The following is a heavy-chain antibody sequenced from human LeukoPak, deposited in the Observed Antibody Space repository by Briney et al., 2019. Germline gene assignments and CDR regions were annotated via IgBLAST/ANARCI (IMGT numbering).Heavy chain of an antibody. Sequence: PSETLSLTCTVSGGSISSSSYYWGWIRQPPGKGLEWIGSIYYSGSTYYNPSLKSRVTISVDTSKNQFSLKLSSVTAADTAVYYCARIKIGKYCSNTSCYSGGDYWGQGTLVTVSS. V-gene: IGHV4-39*01. CDR3: ARIKIGKYCSNTSCYSGGDY. J-gene: IGHJ4*02. CDR1: GGSISSSSYY. D-gene: IGHD2-2*01. CDR2: IYYSGST.